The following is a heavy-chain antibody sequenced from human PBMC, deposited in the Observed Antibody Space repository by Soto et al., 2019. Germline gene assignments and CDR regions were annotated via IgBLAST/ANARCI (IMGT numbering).Heavy chain of an antibody. D-gene: IGHD1-26*01. J-gene: IGHJ6*02. CDR3: AREPYIVAARPPLYSYYGMDV. V-gene: IGHV1-69*13. CDR1: GGTFSSYA. CDR2: IIPIFGTA. Sequence: SVKVSCKASGGTFSSYAISWVRQAPGQGLEWMGGIIPIFGTANYAQKFQGRVTITADESTSTAYMELSSLRSEDTAVYYCAREPYIVAARPPLYSYYGMDVWGQGTSVTVSS.